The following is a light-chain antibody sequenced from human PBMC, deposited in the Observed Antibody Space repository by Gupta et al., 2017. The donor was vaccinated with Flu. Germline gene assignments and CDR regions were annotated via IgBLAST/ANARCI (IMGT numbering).Light chain of an antibody. Sequence: SLGERATITCKSRQSIVYNANNSDYLAWIQQKPGQPPKLLIDWASTRESGVPDRFSGSGSGTDFTLTISSLQAEDVAVYYCQKYYSTPYTFGQGTKLEIK. CDR2: WAS. CDR1: QSIVYNANNSDY. CDR3: QKYYSTPYT. J-gene: IGKJ2*01. V-gene: IGKV4-1*01.